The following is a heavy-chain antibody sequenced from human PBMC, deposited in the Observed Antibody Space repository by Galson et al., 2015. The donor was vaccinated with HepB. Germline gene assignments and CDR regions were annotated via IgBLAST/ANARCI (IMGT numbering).Heavy chain of an antibody. CDR2: ISYDGSNK. Sequence: SLRLSCAASGFTFSDYYMSWIRQAPGKGLEWVAVISYDGSNKYYADSVKGRFTISRDNSKNTLYLQMNSLRAEDTAVYYCARGGVLMVYAPDYWGQGTLVTVSS. V-gene: IGHV3-30-3*01. J-gene: IGHJ4*02. CDR1: GFTFSDYY. D-gene: IGHD2-8*01. CDR3: ARGGVLMVYAPDY.